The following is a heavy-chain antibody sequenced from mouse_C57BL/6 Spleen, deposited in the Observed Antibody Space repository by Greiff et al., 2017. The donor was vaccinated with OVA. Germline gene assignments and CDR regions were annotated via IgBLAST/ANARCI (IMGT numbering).Heavy chain of an antibody. V-gene: IGHV5-6*01. Sequence: EVQLVESGGDLVKPGGSLKLSCAASGFTFSSYGMSWVRQTPDKRLEWVATISSGGSYTYYPDSVKGRFTISRDNAKNTLYLQMSSLKSEDTAMYYCAREGNPYYFDYWGQGTTLTVSS. D-gene: IGHD2-1*01. CDR1: GFTFSSYG. CDR3: AREGNPYYFDY. J-gene: IGHJ2*01. CDR2: ISSGGSYT.